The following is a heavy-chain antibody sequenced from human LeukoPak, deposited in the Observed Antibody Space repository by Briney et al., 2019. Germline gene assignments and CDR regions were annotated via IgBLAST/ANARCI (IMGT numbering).Heavy chain of an antibody. CDR3: ARKRNYGPNWFDP. CDR1: GYTFTSYD. CDR2: MNPNSGNT. Sequence: ASVKVSRKASGYTFTSYDINWVRQATGQGLEWMGWMNPNSGNTGYAQKFQGRVTMTRNTSISTAYMELSSLRSEDTAVYYCARKRNYGPNWFDPWGQGTLVTVSS. J-gene: IGHJ5*02. V-gene: IGHV1-8*01. D-gene: IGHD1-7*01.